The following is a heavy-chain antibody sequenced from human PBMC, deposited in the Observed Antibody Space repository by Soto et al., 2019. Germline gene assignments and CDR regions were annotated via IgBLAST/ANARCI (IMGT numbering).Heavy chain of an antibody. Sequence: GASVKVSCKASGGTFSTFGISWVRQAPGQGLEWMGGIIPFFGTARYSQKFEDRITITADESTNTVYMDLRSLTSEDTAIYYCAKSAPMDAGDKYYYDFWGQGALVTVLL. J-gene: IGHJ4*02. CDR1: GGTFSTFG. CDR3: AKSAPMDAGDKYYYDF. CDR2: IIPFFGTA. D-gene: IGHD4-17*01. V-gene: IGHV1-69*13.